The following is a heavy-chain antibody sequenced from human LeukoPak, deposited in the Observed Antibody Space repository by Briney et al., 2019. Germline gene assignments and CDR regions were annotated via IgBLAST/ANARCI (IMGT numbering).Heavy chain of an antibody. CDR3: ARDHYDSSGLDAFDI. CDR1: GGSFSGYY. CDR2: IYYSGST. J-gene: IGHJ3*02. D-gene: IGHD3-22*01. Sequence: PSETLSLTCAVYGGSFSGYYWSWIRQPPGKGLEWIGYIYYSGSTNYNPSLKSRVTISVDTSKNQFSLKLSSVTAADTAVYYCARDHYDSSGLDAFDIWGQGTMVTVSS. V-gene: IGHV4-59*01.